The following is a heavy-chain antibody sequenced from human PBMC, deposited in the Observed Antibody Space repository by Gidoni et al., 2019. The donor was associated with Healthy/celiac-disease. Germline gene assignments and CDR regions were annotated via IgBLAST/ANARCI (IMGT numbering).Heavy chain of an antibody. CDR1: GFTLSSSG. Sequence: QVQLVESGGGVVQPGRSLRLSCAAAGFTLSSSGMHWVREAPGKGLEWGAVIWYDGSNKYYADSVKGRFTISRDNSKNTLYLQMNSLRAEDTAVYYCARDGYYYDSSGYYFDYWGQGTLVTVSS. V-gene: IGHV3-33*01. CDR3: ARDGYYYDSSGYYFDY. CDR2: IWYDGSNK. J-gene: IGHJ4*02. D-gene: IGHD3-22*01.